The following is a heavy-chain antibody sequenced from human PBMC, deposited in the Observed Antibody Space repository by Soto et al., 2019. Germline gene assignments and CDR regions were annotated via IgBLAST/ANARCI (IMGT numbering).Heavy chain of an antibody. J-gene: IGHJ4*02. D-gene: IGHD2-15*01. CDR1: GFTFSNYA. CDR2: FSSGGGGT. V-gene: IGHV3-23*01. CDR3: TKANRYCSGANCFTFDH. Sequence: GGSLRLSCTASGFTFSNYARSWVRQAPGKGLEWVSTFSSGGGGTYYADSVKGRFTISRDNSKNTLSLQMNSLRAEDPAVYYYTKANRYCSGANCFTFDHWGLGTRVTFSS.